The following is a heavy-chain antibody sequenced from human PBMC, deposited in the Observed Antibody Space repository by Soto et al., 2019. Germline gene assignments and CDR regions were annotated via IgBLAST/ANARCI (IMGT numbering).Heavy chain of an antibody. V-gene: IGHV1-69*06. CDR1: GGTFSSYA. D-gene: IGHD3-10*01. Sequence: PSVKVSCKTSGGTFSSYAISWVRQAPGQGLEWMGGIIPIFGTANYAQKFQGRVTITADKSTSTAYMELSSLRSEDTAVYYCARDLGSGSYGMDVWGQGTTFTVSS. J-gene: IGHJ6*02. CDR2: IIPIFGTA. CDR3: ARDLGSGSYGMDV.